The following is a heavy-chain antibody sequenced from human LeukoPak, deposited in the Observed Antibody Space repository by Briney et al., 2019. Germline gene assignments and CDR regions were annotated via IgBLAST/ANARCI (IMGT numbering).Heavy chain of an antibody. CDR1: GGSISSSSYY. CDR2: IYYSGST. CDR3: ARHLLVGAAAGCMYNWFDP. D-gene: IGHD6-13*01. V-gene: IGHV4-39*01. Sequence: PSETLSLTCTVSGGSISSSSYYWGWIRQPPGKGLEWIGSIYYSGSTYYNPPLKSRVTISVDTSKNQFSLKLSSVTAADTAVYYCARHLLVGAAAGCMYNWFDPWGQGTLVTVSS. J-gene: IGHJ5*02.